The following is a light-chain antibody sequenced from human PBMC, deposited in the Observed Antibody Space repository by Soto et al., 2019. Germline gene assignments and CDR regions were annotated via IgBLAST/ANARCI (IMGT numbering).Light chain of an antibody. CDR1: QRIGPY. J-gene: IGKJ1*01. CDR3: QQSYSLPVWT. Sequence: DIPVANCETPQSQSACDRVTIICRASQRIGPYVNWYQQKPGKPPKLLISAATNLADGVPSRFGGSGSGTDFTLSVSSLQPEDFATYYCQQSYSLPVWTFGQGTEVDIK. CDR2: AAT. V-gene: IGKV1-39*01.